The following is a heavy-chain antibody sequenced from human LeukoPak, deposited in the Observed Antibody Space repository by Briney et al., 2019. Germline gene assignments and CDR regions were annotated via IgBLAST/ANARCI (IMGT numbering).Heavy chain of an antibody. D-gene: IGHD3-10*01. V-gene: IGHV3-30*02. CDR2: IRYDGSNK. CDR1: GFTLSSYA. J-gene: IGHJ4*02. CDR3: AKDSKRWKTYYYEAGSYYFDY. Sequence: GGSLRLSCVVSGFTLSSYAMSWVRQAPGKGLEWVAFIRYDGSNKYYADSVKGRFTISRDNSKNTLYLQMNSLRPEDTAVYYCAKDSKRWKTYYYEAGSYYFDYWGQGTRVTVSS.